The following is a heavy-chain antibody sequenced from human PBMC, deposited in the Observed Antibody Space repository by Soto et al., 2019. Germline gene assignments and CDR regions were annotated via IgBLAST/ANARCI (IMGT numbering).Heavy chain of an antibody. J-gene: IGHJ5*02. CDR1: GYTFTSYA. CDR2: INAGNGNT. V-gene: IGHV1-3*01. Sequence: QVQLVQSGAEVKKPGASVKVSCKASGYTFTSYAMHWVRQAPGQRLEWMGWINAGNGNTKYSQKFQGRVTITRDTSASTAYMELSSLRSEDTAVYYCARGGRVQWLVQAINWFDPWGQGTLVTVSS. D-gene: IGHD6-19*01. CDR3: ARGGRVQWLVQAINWFDP.